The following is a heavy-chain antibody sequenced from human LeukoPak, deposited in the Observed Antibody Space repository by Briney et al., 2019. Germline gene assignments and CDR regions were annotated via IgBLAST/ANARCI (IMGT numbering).Heavy chain of an antibody. CDR3: AREMSSGWYGGVYYYYYYMDV. CDR1: GGSISSYY. J-gene: IGHJ6*03. Sequence: SETLSLTCTVSGGSISSYYWSWIRQPPGKGLEWIGYIYYSGSTNYNPSLKSRVTISVDTSKNQFSLKLSSVTAADTAVYYCAREMSSGWYGGVYYYYYYMDVWGKGTTVTVSS. D-gene: IGHD6-19*01. V-gene: IGHV4-59*12. CDR2: IYYSGST.